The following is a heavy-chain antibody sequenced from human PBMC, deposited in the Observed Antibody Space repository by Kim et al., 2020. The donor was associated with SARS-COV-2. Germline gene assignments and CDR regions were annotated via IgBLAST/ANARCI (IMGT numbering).Heavy chain of an antibody. J-gene: IGHJ5*02. D-gene: IGHD3-16*01. V-gene: IGHV4-39*01. Sequence: KSRVTISVDTSKNQFSLKLSSVTAADTAVYYCARHSVSFGGAGGTNWFDPWGQGTLVTVSS. CDR3: ARHSVSFGGAGGTNWFDP.